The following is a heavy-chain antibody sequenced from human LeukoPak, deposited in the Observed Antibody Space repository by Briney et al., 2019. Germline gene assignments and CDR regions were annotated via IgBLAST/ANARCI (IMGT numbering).Heavy chain of an antibody. CDR3: ARVPTNSYGFGQ. V-gene: IGHV3-74*01. CDR1: GFGFSVYW. Sequence: GGSLRLSCAASGFGFSVYWMHWVRQAPREGLVWVAHINEDGTSASHADSVKGRFTISRDNAKNTLYLQMNSLTVEDTAVYYCARVPTNSYGFGQWGQGSLVTVSS. J-gene: IGHJ4*02. CDR2: INEDGTSA. D-gene: IGHD5-18*01.